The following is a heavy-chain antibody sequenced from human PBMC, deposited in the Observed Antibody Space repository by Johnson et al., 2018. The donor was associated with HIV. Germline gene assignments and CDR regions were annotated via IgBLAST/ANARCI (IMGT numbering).Heavy chain of an antibody. J-gene: IGHJ3*02. Sequence: VQLVESGGGVVQPGRSLRLSCAASGFIFSGYWMNWVRQAPGKGLEWVAFIRYDGSNKYYADSVKGRFTISRDNSKNTLYLQMNSLRAEDTAVYYCAKDSSFSYYYSDAFDIWGQGTMVTVSS. CDR2: IRYDGSNK. V-gene: IGHV3-30*02. CDR3: AKDSSFSYYYSDAFDI. CDR1: GFIFSGYW. D-gene: IGHD3-10*01.